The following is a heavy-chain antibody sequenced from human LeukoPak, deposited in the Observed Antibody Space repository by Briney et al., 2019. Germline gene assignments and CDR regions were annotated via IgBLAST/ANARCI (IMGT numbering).Heavy chain of an antibody. Sequence: SETLSLTCTVSGGSISSYYWSWIRQPPGKGLEWIGYIYYSGSTNYNPSLKSRVTISVDTSKNQFSLKLTSVTAADTAVYYCARRGRNSSGWQDYLWGQGTLVTVSS. V-gene: IGHV4-59*01. J-gene: IGHJ4*02. CDR2: IYYSGST. CDR1: GGSISSYY. CDR3: ARRGRNSSGWQDYL. D-gene: IGHD6-25*01.